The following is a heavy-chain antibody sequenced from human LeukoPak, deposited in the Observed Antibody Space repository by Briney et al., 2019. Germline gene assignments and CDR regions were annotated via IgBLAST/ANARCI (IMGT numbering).Heavy chain of an antibody. V-gene: IGHV1-2*02. CDR1: GYTFTSYD. CDR2: INPNSGGT. D-gene: IGHD2-8*01. J-gene: IGHJ4*02. Sequence: ASVKVSCKASGYTFTSYDINWVRQAPGQGLEWMGWINPNSGGTNYAQKFQGRVTMTRDTSISTAYMELSRLRSDDTAVYYCARGLKSCINGVCYDRDWGQGTLVTVSS. CDR3: ARGLKSCINGVCYDRD.